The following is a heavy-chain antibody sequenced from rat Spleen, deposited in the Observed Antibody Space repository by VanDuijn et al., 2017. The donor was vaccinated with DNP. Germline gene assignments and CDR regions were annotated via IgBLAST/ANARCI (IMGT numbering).Heavy chain of an antibody. CDR1: GYSITSNY. J-gene: IGHJ3*01. Sequence: EVQLQESGPGLVKPSQSLSLTCSVTGYSITSNYWGWIRKFPGNKMEWIGHISYSGSTSYNPSLKSRISITRDTSKNQFFLHVISVTPEDTATYYCASTQYSGDVNWCAYWGQGTLVTVSS. CDR3: ASTQYSGDVNWCAY. D-gene: IGHD1-1*01. V-gene: IGHV3-1*01. CDR2: ISYSGST.